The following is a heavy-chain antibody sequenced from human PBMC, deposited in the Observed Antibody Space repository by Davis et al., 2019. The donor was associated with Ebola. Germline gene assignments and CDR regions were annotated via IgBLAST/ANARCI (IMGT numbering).Heavy chain of an antibody. Sequence: PGGSLRLSCAASGFTFSRYGMHWVRQAPGKGLEWVAVISYDGSNKYYADSVKGRFTVSRDNSKSTLFLQMNSLRVEDTAVYYCVRDVLPMRQLLPGYWGQGTLVTVSP. CDR1: GFTFSRYG. J-gene: IGHJ4*02. CDR2: ISYDGSNK. V-gene: IGHV3-30*03. D-gene: IGHD2-2*01. CDR3: VRDVLPMRQLLPGY.